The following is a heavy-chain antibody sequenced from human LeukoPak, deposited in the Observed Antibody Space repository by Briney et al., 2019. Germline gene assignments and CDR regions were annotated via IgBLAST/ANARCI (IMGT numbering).Heavy chain of an antibody. CDR2: ISAIGGST. D-gene: IGHD6-6*01. V-gene: IGHV3-23*01. Sequence: GGSLRLSCAASGFTFSNYVMTWVRQAPGKGLEWVSGISAIGGSTYYADSVKGRFTVSRDNSKNTLYLQMNSLRAEDTALYYCAKDDGSSSYYFDNWGQGTLVTVPS. CDR3: AKDDGSSSYYFDN. J-gene: IGHJ4*02. CDR1: GFTFSNYV.